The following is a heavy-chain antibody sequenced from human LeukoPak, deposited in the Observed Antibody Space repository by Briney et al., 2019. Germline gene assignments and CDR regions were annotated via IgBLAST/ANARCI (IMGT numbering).Heavy chain of an antibody. D-gene: IGHD3-10*01. V-gene: IGHV3-23*01. CDR1: GLTFSSYA. J-gene: IGHJ2*01. CDR3: AKDRVQGSWYFDL. Sequence: GGSLRLSCAASGLTFSSYAMSWVRQAPGKGLEWVSGILGSGGSTFFADSLKGRFTVSRDNSKNTLYLHMKSLGADDTAVYYCAKDRVQGSWYFDLWGRGTLDPVSS. CDR2: ILGSGGST.